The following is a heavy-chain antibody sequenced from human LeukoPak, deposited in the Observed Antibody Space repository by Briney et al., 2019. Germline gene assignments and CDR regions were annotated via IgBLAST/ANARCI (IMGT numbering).Heavy chain of an antibody. CDR1: GGSISSGSYY. CDR3: ARRVAAAGSFSLVYYYYMDV. CDR2: IYTSGST. D-gene: IGHD6-13*01. V-gene: IGHV4-61*02. Sequence: SEALSLTCTVSGGSISSGSYYRSWIRQPAGKGLEWIGRIYTSGSTNYNPSLKSRVTISVDTSKNQFSLKLSSVTAADTAVYYCARRVAAAGSFSLVYYYYMDVWGKGTTVTVSS. J-gene: IGHJ6*03.